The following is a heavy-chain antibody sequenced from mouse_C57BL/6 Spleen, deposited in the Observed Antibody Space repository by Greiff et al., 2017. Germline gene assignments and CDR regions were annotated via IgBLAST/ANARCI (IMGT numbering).Heavy chain of an antibody. J-gene: IGHJ2*01. V-gene: IGHV1-52*01. CDR2: IDPSDSET. Sequence: VQLQQPGAELVRPGSSVKLSCKASGYTFTSYWMHWVKPRPIQGLEWIGNIDPSDSETHYNQKFKDKATLTVDKSSSTAYKQLSSLTSGDPAVYYCARGDYGNYAGFFDYWGQGTTLTVSS. CDR3: ARGDYGNYAGFFDY. D-gene: IGHD2-1*01. CDR1: GYTFTSYW.